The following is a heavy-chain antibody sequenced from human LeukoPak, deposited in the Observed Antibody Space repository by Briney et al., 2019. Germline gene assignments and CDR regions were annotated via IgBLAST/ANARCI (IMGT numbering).Heavy chain of an antibody. CDR1: GGSFSGYY. V-gene: IGHV4-34*01. CDR3: ARALWFGELFRRWFDP. D-gene: IGHD3-10*01. Sequence: PSETLSLTCAVYGGSFSGYYWSWIRQPPGKGLEWIGEINHSGSTNYNPSLKSRVTISVDTSKDQFSLKLSSVTAADTAVYYCARALWFGELFRRWFDPWGQGTLVTVSS. CDR2: INHSGST. J-gene: IGHJ5*02.